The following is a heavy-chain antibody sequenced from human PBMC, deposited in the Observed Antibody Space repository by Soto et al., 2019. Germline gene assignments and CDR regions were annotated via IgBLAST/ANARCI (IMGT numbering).Heavy chain of an antibody. CDR1: GFTFSSYG. D-gene: IGHD3-22*01. Sequence: QVKLVESRGGVVQPGRSLRLSCAASGFTFSSYGMHWVRQAPGKGLEWVAIISYDGNYKYYADSVKGRFTISRDNSKNTLYLQMNSLRAEDTAVYYCGKVSTYYYDSTFDYWGQGTLVTVSS. J-gene: IGHJ4*02. V-gene: IGHV3-30*18. CDR3: GKVSTYYYDSTFDY. CDR2: ISYDGNYK.